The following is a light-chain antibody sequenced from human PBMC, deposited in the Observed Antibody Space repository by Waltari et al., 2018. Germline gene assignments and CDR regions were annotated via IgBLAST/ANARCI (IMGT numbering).Light chain of an antibody. V-gene: IGLV3-25*03. Sequence: SYDLTQPPSVSVSPGPTARIPCSGDALPKQSGYWYQQKSGQAPVLMIFKAKERPSGIPERFSGSSSGTTVTLTISGVQAEDKADYYCQSVDSSATYVIFGGGTKLTVL. CDR2: KAK. CDR3: QSVDSSATYVI. CDR1: ALPKQS. J-gene: IGLJ2*01.